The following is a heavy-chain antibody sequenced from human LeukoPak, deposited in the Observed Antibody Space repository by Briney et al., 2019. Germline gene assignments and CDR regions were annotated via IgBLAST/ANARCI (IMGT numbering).Heavy chain of an antibody. J-gene: IGHJ6*04. Sequence: PGRSLRLSCEASGFTFSSYAMHWVRQAPGKGLEWVAVISYDGSNKYYADSVKGRFTISRDNSKNTLYLQMNSLRAEDTAVYYCAVSSYRTGGYYYYYGMDVWGKGTTVTVSS. V-gene: IGHV3-30*04. CDR3: AVSSYRTGGYYYYYGMDV. CDR1: GFTFSSYA. D-gene: IGHD6-6*01. CDR2: ISYDGSNK.